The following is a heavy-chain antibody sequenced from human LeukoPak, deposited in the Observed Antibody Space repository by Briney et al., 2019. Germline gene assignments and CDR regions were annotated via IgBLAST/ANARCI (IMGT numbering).Heavy chain of an antibody. J-gene: IGHJ6*02. Sequence: SETLSLTCTVSGGSISSYYWSWIRQPAGKGLEWIGRIYTSGSTNYNPSLKSRVTMSVDTSKNQFSLKLSSVTAADTAVYYCARDSSGYSAYYYYGMDVWGRGTTVTVSS. CDR3: ARDSSGYSAYYYYGMDV. CDR2: IYTSGST. V-gene: IGHV4-4*07. CDR1: GGSISSYY. D-gene: IGHD3-22*01.